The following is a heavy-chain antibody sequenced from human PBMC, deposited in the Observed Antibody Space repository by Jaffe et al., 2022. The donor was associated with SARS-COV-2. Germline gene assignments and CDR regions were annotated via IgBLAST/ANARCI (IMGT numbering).Heavy chain of an antibody. CDR3: ARDQVGWHLRLGYYYYMDV. J-gene: IGHJ6*03. D-gene: IGHD1-26*01. V-gene: IGHV3-7*01. CDR2: IKEDGSEK. Sequence: EVQLVESGGGLVQPGGSLRLSCAASGFTSSTYWMSWVRQAPGKGLEWVANIKEDGSEKYYVDSVKGRFTISRDNAKNSLYLQMNSLTVEDTAVYYCARDQVGWHLRLGYYYYMDVWGKGATVTVSS. CDR1: GFTSSTYW.